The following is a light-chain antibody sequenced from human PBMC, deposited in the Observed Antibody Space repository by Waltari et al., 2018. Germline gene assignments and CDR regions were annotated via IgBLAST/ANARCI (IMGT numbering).Light chain of an antibody. CDR1: SSNVGGYNY. V-gene: IGLV2-11*01. CDR2: DVN. Sequence: QSALTQPRSVSGSPGQSVTISCTGTSSNVGGYNYFSWYQQHPGKAPKLMIYDVNKRPSGVPDRFSGSKSGNTASLTISGLQAEDEADYYCCSYAGSYLNWVFGGGTKLTVL. CDR3: CSYAGSYLNWV. J-gene: IGLJ3*02.